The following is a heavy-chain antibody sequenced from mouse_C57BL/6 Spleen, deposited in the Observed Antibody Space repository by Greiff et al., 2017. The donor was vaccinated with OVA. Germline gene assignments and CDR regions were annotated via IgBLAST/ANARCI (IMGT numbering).Heavy chain of an antibody. D-gene: IGHD3-2*02. J-gene: IGHJ3*01. Sequence: VQLVESGPELVKPGASVKLSCKASGYTFTSYDINWVKQRPGQGLEWIGWIYPRDGSTKYNEKFKGKATLTVDTSSSTAYMELHSLTSEDSAVYFCARGDSSGRFAYWGQGTLVTVSA. CDR2: IYPRDGST. CDR1: GYTFTSYD. CDR3: ARGDSSGRFAY. V-gene: IGHV1-85*01.